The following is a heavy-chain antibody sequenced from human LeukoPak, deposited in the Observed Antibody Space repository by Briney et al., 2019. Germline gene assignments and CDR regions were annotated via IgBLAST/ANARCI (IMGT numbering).Heavy chain of an antibody. J-gene: IGHJ1*01. CDR2: IYYIGST. D-gene: IGHD3-9*01. CDR1: RGSISSYY. V-gene: IGHV4-59*01. Sequence: PSETLSLTCTVSRGSISSYYRSWIRQPPGKGLEWIGYIYYIGSTNYNPSLKSRVTISVDTSKNQFSLKLSSVTAADTAVYYCARGSNRDYDILTGYYRVEYFQHWGQGTLVTVSS. CDR3: ARGSNRDYDILTGYYRVEYFQH.